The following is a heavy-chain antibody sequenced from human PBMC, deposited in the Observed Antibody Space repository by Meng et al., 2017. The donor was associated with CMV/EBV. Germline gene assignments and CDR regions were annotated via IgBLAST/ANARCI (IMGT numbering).Heavy chain of an antibody. CDR1: GGSISSGDYY. D-gene: IGHD2-2*01. Sequence: SETLSLTCTVSGGSISSGDYYWSWIRQPPGKGLEWIGYIYYSGSTYYNPSLKSRVTISVDTSKNQFSLKLSSVTAADTAVYYCAREERGQLLLGIGHYYYYGMDVWGQGTTVTVSS. J-gene: IGHJ6*02. CDR2: IYYSGST. V-gene: IGHV4-30-4*08. CDR3: AREERGQLLLGIGHYYYYGMDV.